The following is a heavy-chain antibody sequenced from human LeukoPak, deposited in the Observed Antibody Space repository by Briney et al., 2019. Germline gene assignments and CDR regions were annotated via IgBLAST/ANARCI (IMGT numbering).Heavy chain of an antibody. V-gene: IGHV1-8*01. CDR1: GYTFTSYD. D-gene: IGHD4-17*01. CDR2: MNPNSGNT. J-gene: IGHJ5*02. Sequence: AASVKVSCKASGYTFTSYDINWVRQATGQGLEWMGWMNPNSGNTGYAQKFQGRVTMTRNTSISTAYMELSSLRSEDTAVYYCARGFRDYGDYFWFDPWGQGTLVTVSS. CDR3: ARGFRDYGDYFWFDP.